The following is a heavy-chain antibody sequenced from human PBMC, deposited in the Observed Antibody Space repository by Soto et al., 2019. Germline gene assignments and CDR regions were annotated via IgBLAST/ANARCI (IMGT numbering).Heavy chain of an antibody. Sequence: QVQLVESGGGLVKPGGSLRLSCAASGFPFSDYYMSWIRQAPGKGLEWVSYISGSGSTIYYADSVKGRFTISRDNAKKVLYLQMNSLRAEDPAVYFCARGFAYNYGYSPSPFDLWGQGTMVTVSS. CDR2: ISGSGSTI. CDR3: ARGFAYNYGYSPSPFDL. V-gene: IGHV3-11*01. D-gene: IGHD5-18*01. J-gene: IGHJ3*01. CDR1: GFPFSDYY.